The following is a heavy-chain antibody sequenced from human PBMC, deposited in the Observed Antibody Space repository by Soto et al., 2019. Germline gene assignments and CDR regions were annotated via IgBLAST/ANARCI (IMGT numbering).Heavy chain of an antibody. D-gene: IGHD6-13*01. J-gene: IGHJ5*02. V-gene: IGHV1-18*01. Sequence: ASVKVSCKASGYTFTSYGISWVRQAPGQGLEWMGWISAYNGNTNYAQKLQGRVTMTTDTSTSTAYMELRSLRSDDTAVYYCARGIAAAGTPSWFDPWGQGTLVTVSS. CDR2: ISAYNGNT. CDR3: ARGIAAAGTPSWFDP. CDR1: GYTFTSYG.